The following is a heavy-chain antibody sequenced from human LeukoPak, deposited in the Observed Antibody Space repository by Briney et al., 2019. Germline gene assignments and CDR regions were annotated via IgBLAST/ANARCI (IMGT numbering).Heavy chain of an antibody. CDR2: ISAYNGNT. CDR3: ARDGPPYYDFWSGYLDNWFDP. J-gene: IGHJ5*02. Sequence: ASVKVSCKASGYTFTSYGISWVRQAPGQGLEWMGWISAYNGNTNYAQKLQGRVTMTTDTSTSTAYMELRSLRSDDTAVYYCARDGPPYYDFWSGYLDNWFDPWGQGTLVTVSS. D-gene: IGHD3-3*01. CDR1: GYTFTSYG. V-gene: IGHV1-18*01.